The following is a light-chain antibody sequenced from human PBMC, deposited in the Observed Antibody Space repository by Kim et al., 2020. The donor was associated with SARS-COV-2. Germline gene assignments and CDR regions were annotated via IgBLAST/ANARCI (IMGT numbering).Light chain of an antibody. Sequence: QSVLTQPPSASGTPGQRVTISCSGSSSNIGSNYVYWYQQLPGTAPKLLIYRNNQRPSGVPDRFSGSKSGTSASLAISGLRSEDEAHYYCAAWDDSLSGSVFGGGTQLTVL. CDR1: SSNIGSNY. V-gene: IGLV1-47*01. J-gene: IGLJ2*01. CDR3: AAWDDSLSGSV. CDR2: RNN.